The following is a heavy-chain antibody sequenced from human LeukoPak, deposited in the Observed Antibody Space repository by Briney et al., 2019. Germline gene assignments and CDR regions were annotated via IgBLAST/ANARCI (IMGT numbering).Heavy chain of an antibody. D-gene: IGHD3-22*01. CDR1: GFTFSSYA. CDR2: ISYDGSNK. J-gene: IGHJ4*02. V-gene: IGHV3-30-3*01. CDR3: ARGYDSSGYSILY. Sequence: GRSLRLSCAASGFTFSSYAMHWVRQAPGKGLEWVAVISYDGSNKYYADSVKGRFSISRDNSKNTLYLQMNSLRAEDTAVYDCARGYDSSGYSILYWGQGTLVTVSS.